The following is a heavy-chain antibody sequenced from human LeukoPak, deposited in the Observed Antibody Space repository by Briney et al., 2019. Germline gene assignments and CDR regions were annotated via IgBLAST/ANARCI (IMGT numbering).Heavy chain of an antibody. Sequence: GGSLRLSRAASGIAFSRTAMNWVRQAPGKGLEWVAVISYDGSNKYYADSVKGRFTVSRDNSKNTLYLQMNSLRTEDTAIYYCARDRAVADAGVNWFDPWGQGTLVTVSS. CDR2: ISYDGSNK. CDR3: ARDRAVADAGVNWFDP. V-gene: IGHV3-30-3*01. CDR1: GIAFSRTA. D-gene: IGHD6-19*01. J-gene: IGHJ5*02.